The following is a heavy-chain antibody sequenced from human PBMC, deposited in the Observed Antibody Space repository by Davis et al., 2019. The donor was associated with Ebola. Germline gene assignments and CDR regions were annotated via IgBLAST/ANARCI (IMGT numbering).Heavy chain of an antibody. CDR1: GFSFRDYG. V-gene: IGHV3-30*03. D-gene: IGHD1-26*01. CDR2: ISYDGSNK. J-gene: IGHJ1*01. CDR3: AREGGIAGATEYFQH. Sequence: PGGSLRLSCVASGFSFRDYGMHWVRQAPGKGLEWVAVISYDGSNKYYADSVKGRFTISRDNSKNTLYLQLNSLRPEDTAMYYCAREGGIAGATEYFQHWGQGTLVTVSS.